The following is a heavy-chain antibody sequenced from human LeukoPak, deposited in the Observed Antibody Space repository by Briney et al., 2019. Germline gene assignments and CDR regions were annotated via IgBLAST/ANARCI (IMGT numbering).Heavy chain of an antibody. Sequence: GGSLRLSCAASGFTFSSHAKTWVRQAPGKGLEWVSSIIGSGGSLYADSVKGRFTISRDNAKNSLYLQMNSLRAEDTAVYYCAADESWGGYFDYWGQGTLVTVSS. V-gene: IGHV3-21*01. D-gene: IGHD3-16*01. CDR1: GFTFSSHA. CDR2: IIGSGGS. J-gene: IGHJ4*02. CDR3: AADESWGGYFDY.